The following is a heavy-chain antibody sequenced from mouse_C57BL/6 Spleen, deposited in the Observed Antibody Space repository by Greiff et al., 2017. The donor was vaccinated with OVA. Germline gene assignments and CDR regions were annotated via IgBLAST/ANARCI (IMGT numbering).Heavy chain of an antibody. CDR2: IRNKANGYTT. V-gene: IGHV7-3*01. CDR3: ARYMDGPHFDY. CDR1: GFTFTDYY. Sequence: EVKLMESGGGLVQPGGSLSLSCAASGFTFTDYYMSWVRQPPGEALEWLGFIRNKANGYTTEYSASVKGRFTISRDNSQSILHLQMNALRAEDSATYYCARYMDGPHFDYWGQGTTLTVSS. J-gene: IGHJ2*01. D-gene: IGHD2-3*01.